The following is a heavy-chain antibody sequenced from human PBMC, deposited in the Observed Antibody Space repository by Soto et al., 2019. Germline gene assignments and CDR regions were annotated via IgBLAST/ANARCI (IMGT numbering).Heavy chain of an antibody. CDR3: ARGVTTGGFEFDY. Sequence: GVSLRLSCEASGFTFSSYAMHWVRQAPGKGLEYVSAISSNGGSTSYANSVKGSFTISRDNSKNTLYLQMGSLRAEDMAVYYCARGVTTGGFEFDYWGQGT. CDR2: ISSNGGST. CDR1: GFTFSSYA. J-gene: IGHJ4*02. D-gene: IGHD4-17*01. V-gene: IGHV3-64*01.